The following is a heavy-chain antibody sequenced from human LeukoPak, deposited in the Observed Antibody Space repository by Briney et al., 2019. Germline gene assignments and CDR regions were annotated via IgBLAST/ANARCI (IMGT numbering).Heavy chain of an antibody. CDR3: ARVNYYYYYMDV. J-gene: IGHJ6*03. Sequence: TSQTLSLTCTVSGGSISNYYWSWIRQPAGKGLEWIGRIYTSGGTNYNPSLKSRVTMSVDTSKNQFSLKLSSVTAADTAVYCCARVNYYYYYMDVWGKGTTVTISS. V-gene: IGHV4-4*07. CDR1: GGSISNYY. CDR2: IYTSGGT.